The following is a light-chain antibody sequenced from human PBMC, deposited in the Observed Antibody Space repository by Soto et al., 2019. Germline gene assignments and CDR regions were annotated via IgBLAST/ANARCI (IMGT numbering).Light chain of an antibody. V-gene: IGKV1-5*01. J-gene: IGKJ1*01. Sequence: DIQMTQSPSALAEYVGGRLTLTCRASQSISGWLAWYQQKPGKDPKLLIYDVSSLESGVPSRFSGNGSGTEFTLALSSLQPDEVATYYCQQDNSYPCTFGQGT. CDR1: QSISGW. CDR2: DVS. CDR3: QQDNSYPCT.